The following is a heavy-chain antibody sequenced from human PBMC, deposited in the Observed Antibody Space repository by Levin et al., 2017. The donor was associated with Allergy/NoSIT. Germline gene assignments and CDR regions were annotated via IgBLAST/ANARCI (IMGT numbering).Heavy chain of an antibody. CDR2: IYYSGST. CDR3: ARTSYCSGGSCYFLSFDY. Sequence: SQTLSLTCTVSGGSVSSASYYWSWIRQPPGKGLEWIGYIYYSGSTNYNPSLKSRVTMSVDTTKNQFSLGLSSVTAADTAVYYCARTSYCSGGSCYFLSFDYWGQGTLATVSS. CDR1: GGSVSSASYY. V-gene: IGHV4-61*01. D-gene: IGHD2-15*01. J-gene: IGHJ4*02.